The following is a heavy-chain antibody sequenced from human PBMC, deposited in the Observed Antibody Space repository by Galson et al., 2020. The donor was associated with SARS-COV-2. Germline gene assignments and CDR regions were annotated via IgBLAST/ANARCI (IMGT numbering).Heavy chain of an antibody. J-gene: IGHJ6*02. CDR3: AKDLGIVVVPAAWDNYWGMDV. V-gene: IGHV3-30*18. D-gene: IGHD2-2*01. CDR1: GFTFSSYG. CDR2: ISHAGSNQ. Sequence: TGGSLRLSCAASGFTFSSYGMHWVRQAPGKGLEWVAVISHAGSNQHYADSVKGRFTIPRANSKNTLYLQMNSLRAEDTAVYYCAKDLGIVVVPAAWDNYWGMDVWGQGTTVTVSS.